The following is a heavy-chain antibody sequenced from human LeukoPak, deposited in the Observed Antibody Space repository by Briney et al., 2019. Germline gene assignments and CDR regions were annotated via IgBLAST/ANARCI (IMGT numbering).Heavy chain of an antibody. CDR3: ARQVAAAGRGLDY. J-gene: IGHJ4*02. D-gene: IGHD6-13*01. V-gene: IGHV3-21*01. CDR1: GFTFSSYS. CDR2: ISSSSYI. Sequence: GGSLRLSCAASGFTFSSYSMNWVRQAPGKGLEWVSSISSSSYIYYADSVKGRFTISRDNAKNSLYLQMNSLRAEDTAVYYCARQVAAAGRGLDYWGQGTLVTVSS.